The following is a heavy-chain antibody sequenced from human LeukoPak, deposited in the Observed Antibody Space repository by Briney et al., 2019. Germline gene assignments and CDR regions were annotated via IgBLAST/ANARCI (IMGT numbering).Heavy chain of an antibody. J-gene: IGHJ5*01. V-gene: IGHV3-48*01. CDR3: ARYTSGWFDY. CDR2: ISSSSSTI. CDR1: GFTFSSYS. Sequence: PGGSLRLSCAASGFTFSSYSMNWVRQAPGKGLEWLSYISSSSSTIYYADSVKGRFTVSRDNAKNSLYLQMNSLRAEDTAVYYCARYTSGWFDYWGQGTLVTVSS. D-gene: IGHD6-19*01.